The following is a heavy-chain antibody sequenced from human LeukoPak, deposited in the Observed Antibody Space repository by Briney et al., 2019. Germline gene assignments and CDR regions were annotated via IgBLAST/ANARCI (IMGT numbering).Heavy chain of an antibody. CDR2: ISTYNGNT. D-gene: IGHD1-7*01. CDR3: ARRNYGKLHFDY. Sequence: GASVKVSCKTSGYDFTTHGIGWVRQAPGQGLEWVGWISTYNGNTNYAQKLQGRVTLTTDTSTSTAYMELRNLRSDDTATYFCARRNYGKLHFDYWGQGTQVTVSS. J-gene: IGHJ4*02. V-gene: IGHV1-18*01. CDR1: GYDFTTHG.